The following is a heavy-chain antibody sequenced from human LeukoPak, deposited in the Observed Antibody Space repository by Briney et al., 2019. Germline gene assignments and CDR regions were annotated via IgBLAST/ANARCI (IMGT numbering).Heavy chain of an antibody. Sequence: SETLSLTCNVSGGSISTTSNSWGWAWIRQLPGKGLEWIGSIYYGGSPYYNSSLKSRVTISVDTSKNHLSLKVASLTAADTAVYYCARGRYYYDSTPRDAFDIWGQGTMVTVSS. CDR3: ARGRYYYDSTPRDAFDI. CDR1: GGSISTTSNS. D-gene: IGHD3-22*01. V-gene: IGHV4-39*02. CDR2: IYYGGSP. J-gene: IGHJ3*02.